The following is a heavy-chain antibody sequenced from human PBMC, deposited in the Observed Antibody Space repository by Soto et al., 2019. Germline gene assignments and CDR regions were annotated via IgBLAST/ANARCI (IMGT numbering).Heavy chain of an antibody. CDR1: GYTFTSYG. J-gene: IGHJ6*02. CDR2: ISAYNGNT. CDR3: ARGGDTAMAYYYYYDMDV. D-gene: IGHD5-18*01. V-gene: IGHV1-18*01. Sequence: ASVKVSCKASGYTFTSYGISWVRQAPGQGLEWMGWISAYNGNTNYAQKLQGRVTMTTDTSTSTAYMELRSLRYDDTAVYYCARGGDTAMAYYYYYDMDVWGQGTTVTVSS.